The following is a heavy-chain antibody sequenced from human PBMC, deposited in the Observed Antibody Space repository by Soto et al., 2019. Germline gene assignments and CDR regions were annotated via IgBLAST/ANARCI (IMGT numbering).Heavy chain of an antibody. V-gene: IGHV3-23*01. CDR1: GFTFSSYA. CDR3: AKVDDSSGYYPEDY. Sequence: GGSLRLSCAASGFTFSSYAMSWVRQAPGKGLEWVSAISGSGGSTYYADSVKGRFTISRDNSKNTLYLQMNSLRAEDTAVYYCAKVDDSSGYYPEDYWGQGTLVTVSS. J-gene: IGHJ4*02. CDR2: ISGSGGST. D-gene: IGHD3-22*01.